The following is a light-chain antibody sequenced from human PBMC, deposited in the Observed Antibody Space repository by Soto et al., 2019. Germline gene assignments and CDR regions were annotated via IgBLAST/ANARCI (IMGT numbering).Light chain of an antibody. CDR3: QHYNDYSYT. CDR2: QAS. CDR1: QSGSGW. Sequence: DIQMTQSPSTLSASVGDRVAIACLSIQSGSGWLACYQQKPGKVPNLLIYQASTLEDGVPSRVSGSGSATEFTLTISSLQTDDSATYYCQHYNDYSYTFGPATNLDIK. J-gene: IGKJ2*01. V-gene: IGKV1-5*03.